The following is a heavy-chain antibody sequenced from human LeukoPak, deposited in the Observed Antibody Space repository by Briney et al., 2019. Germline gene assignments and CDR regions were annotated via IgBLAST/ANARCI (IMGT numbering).Heavy chain of an antibody. J-gene: IGHJ5*02. CDR3: ARGGSSGWYRWFDP. D-gene: IGHD6-19*01. Sequence: SETLSLTCAVYGGSFSGYYWSWIRQPPGKGLEWIGEINHSGSTNYNPSLKSRVTISVDTSKNQFSLKLSSVTAADTAVCYCARGGSSGWYRWFDPWGQGTLVTVSS. CDR1: GGSFSGYY. CDR2: INHSGST. V-gene: IGHV4-34*01.